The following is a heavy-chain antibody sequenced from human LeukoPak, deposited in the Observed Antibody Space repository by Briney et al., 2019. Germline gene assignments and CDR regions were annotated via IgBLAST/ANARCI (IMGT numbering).Heavy chain of an antibody. CDR2: IYTSGST. J-gene: IGHJ1*01. CDR3: ARGWTGGDYPWPH. V-gene: IGHV4-61*02. CDR1: GGSISSGSYY. D-gene: IGHD4-17*01. Sequence: SQTLSLTCTVPGGSISSGSYYWNCIRQPAGKGLEWIGRIYTSGSTNYNPSLKSRVTISVDTSKNQFSLKLSSVTAADTAVHYCARGWTGGDYPWPHWGQGTLVTVSS.